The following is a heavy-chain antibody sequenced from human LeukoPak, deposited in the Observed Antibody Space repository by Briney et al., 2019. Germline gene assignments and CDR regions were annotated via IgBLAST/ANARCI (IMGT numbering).Heavy chain of an antibody. CDR1: GFSFSNYA. Sequence: PGGSLRLSCAASGFSFSNYAMHWVRQPPGKGLEWVAVISYEGSNTYYADSVRGRFTISRDNSKNTLYLQMNSLRVEDTAVYYCAKGSSNWRDYYYFDYWGQGTLVTVSS. D-gene: IGHD6-13*01. J-gene: IGHJ4*02. CDR3: AKGSSNWRDYYYFDY. V-gene: IGHV3-30-3*01. CDR2: ISYEGSNT.